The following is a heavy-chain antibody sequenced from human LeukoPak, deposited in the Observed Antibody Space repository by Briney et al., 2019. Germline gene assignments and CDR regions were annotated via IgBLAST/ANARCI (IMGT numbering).Heavy chain of an antibody. V-gene: IGHV4-34*01. CDR1: GGSISSYY. D-gene: IGHD3-16*01. J-gene: IGHJ4*02. CDR3: ARRPPYVSFDY. CDR2: INHSGST. Sequence: SETLSLTCTVSGGSISSYYWSWIRQPPGKGLEWIGEINHSGSTNYNPSLKSRVTISVDTSKDQFSLKLSSVTAADTAVYYCARRPPYVSFDYWGQGTLVTVSS.